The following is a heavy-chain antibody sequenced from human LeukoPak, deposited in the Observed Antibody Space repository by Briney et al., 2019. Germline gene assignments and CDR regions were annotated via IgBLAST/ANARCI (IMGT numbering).Heavy chain of an antibody. Sequence: PGGSLRLSCAASGFTVSSNYMSWVRQAPGKGLEWVSVIYSGGSTYYADSVKGRFTISRDNSKNTLYLQMNSLRAEDTAVYYCATEIAVAGTGNWFDAWGQGSLVTVSS. J-gene: IGHJ5*02. CDR1: GFTVSSNY. CDR2: IYSGGST. V-gene: IGHV3-53*01. CDR3: ATEIAVAGTGNWFDA. D-gene: IGHD6-19*01.